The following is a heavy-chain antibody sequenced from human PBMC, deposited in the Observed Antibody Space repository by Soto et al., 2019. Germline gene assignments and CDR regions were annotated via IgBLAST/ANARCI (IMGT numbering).Heavy chain of an antibody. CDR3: ARGRGLVIPXGXPDAFDV. CDR1: GYTFTSYG. J-gene: IGHJ3*01. V-gene: IGHV1-18*01. CDR2: ISAYNGNT. Sequence: ASVKVSFKASGYTFTSYGISWVRQAPGQALESMGWISAYNGNTNYAQKLQGRVTRTTDTSTSTAYMELRSLRSDDTAIYYCARGRGLVIPXGXPDAFDVXGQGTMVTVPS. D-gene: IGHD2-21*01.